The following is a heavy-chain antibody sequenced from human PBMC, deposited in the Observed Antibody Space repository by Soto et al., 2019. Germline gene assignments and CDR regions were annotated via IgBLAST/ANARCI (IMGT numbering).Heavy chain of an antibody. CDR2: ISAYNGNT. V-gene: IGHV1-18*04. J-gene: IGHJ4*02. D-gene: IGHD3-3*01. CDR1: GYTFTSYG. Sequence: ASVKVSCKASGYTFTSYGISWVRQAPGQGLEWMGWISAYNGNTNYAQKLQGRVTMTTDTSTSTAYMELRSLRSDDTAVYYCARSHLKYYDFWSGPSDYWGQGTLVTVSS. CDR3: ARSHLKYYDFWSGPSDY.